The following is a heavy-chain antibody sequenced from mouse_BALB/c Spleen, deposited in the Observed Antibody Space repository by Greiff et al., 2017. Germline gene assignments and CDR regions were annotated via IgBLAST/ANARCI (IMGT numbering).Heavy chain of an antibody. D-gene: IGHD1-1*01. Sequence: DVKLVESGGGLVQPGGSRKLSCAASGFTFSSFGMHWVRQAPEKGLEWVAYISSGSSTIYYADTVKGRFTISRDNPKNTLFLQMTSLRSEDTAMYYCARNYGSSYERVFDYWGQGTTLTVSS. V-gene: IGHV5-17*02. J-gene: IGHJ2*01. CDR2: ISSGSSTI. CDR3: ARNYGSSYERVFDY. CDR1: GFTFSSFG.